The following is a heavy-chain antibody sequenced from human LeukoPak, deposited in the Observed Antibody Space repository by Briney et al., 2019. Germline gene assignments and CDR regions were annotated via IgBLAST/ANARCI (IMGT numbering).Heavy chain of an antibody. Sequence: PSETLSLTCAVYGGSFSGYYWSWIRQPPGKGLEWIGEINHSGSTYYNPSLKSRVTISVDTSKNQFSLKLSSVTAADTAVYYCARAIYCSGGSCPDFDYWGQGTLVTVSS. D-gene: IGHD2-15*01. CDR1: GGSFSGYY. J-gene: IGHJ4*02. CDR3: ARAIYCSGGSCPDFDY. V-gene: IGHV4-34*01. CDR2: INHSGST.